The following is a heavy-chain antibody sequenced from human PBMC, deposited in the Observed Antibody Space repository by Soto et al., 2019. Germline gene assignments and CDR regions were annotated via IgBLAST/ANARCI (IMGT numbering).Heavy chain of an antibody. D-gene: IGHD6-13*01. CDR3: ARESRQDYYYYYGRDV. J-gene: IGHJ6*02. CDR1: GYTFTSYG. CDR2: ISDYNGNT. V-gene: IGHV1-18*01. Sequence: QVQLVQSGAEVKKPGASVKVSCKASGYTFTSYGISSVRQAPGQGLEWMGWISDYNGNTNYAQKIQGRLTMTTDTYTSTAYMELRSLRSDDTAVYFCARESRQDYYYYYGRDVWGQGTTVTVSS.